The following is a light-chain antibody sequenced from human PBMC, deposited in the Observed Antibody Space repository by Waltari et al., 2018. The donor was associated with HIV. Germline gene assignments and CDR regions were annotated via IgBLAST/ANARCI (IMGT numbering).Light chain of an antibody. V-gene: IGLV4-69*01. Sequence: QLVVTQSSSASASLGASVKLTCTLTTESSTYALARHQQQPDKGPRYLMKVDSDGIHTKGDGIPDRFSGSSAGADRFLIISSLQSEDEADYYCQTWGTGIVFGGGTKVTVL. J-gene: IGLJ3*02. CDR1: TESSTYA. CDR2: VDSDGIH. CDR3: QTWGTGIV.